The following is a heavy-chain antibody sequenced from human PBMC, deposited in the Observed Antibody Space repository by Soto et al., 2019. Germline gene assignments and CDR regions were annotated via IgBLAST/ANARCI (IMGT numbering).Heavy chain of an antibody. CDR3: ATGQQVRMADI. J-gene: IGHJ3*02. CDR2: ISGDSTDT. Sequence: PGGSLRLSCAASGFTVSGYYMAWIRQPPGKGLEWISYISGDSTDTNYADSVKGRSTISRDNAKNSLYLQMNSLRAEDTAVYFCATGQQVRMADIWGQGTMVTVSS. V-gene: IGHV3-11*03. D-gene: IGHD6-13*01. CDR1: GFTVSGYY.